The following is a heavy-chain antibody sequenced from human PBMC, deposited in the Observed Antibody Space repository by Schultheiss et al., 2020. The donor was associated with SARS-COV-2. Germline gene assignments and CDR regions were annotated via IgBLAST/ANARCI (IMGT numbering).Heavy chain of an antibody. D-gene: IGHD6-19*01. CDR1: GFTFSSYS. CDR2: IKSKTDGGTT. V-gene: IGHV3-15*07. Sequence: GGSLRLSCAASGFTFSSYSMNWVRQAPGKGLEWVGRIKSKTDGGTTDYAAPVKGRFTISRDNSKNTLYLQMNSLRDEDTAVYYCARATGSGWYDYWGQGTLVTVSS. J-gene: IGHJ4*02. CDR3: ARATGSGWYDY.